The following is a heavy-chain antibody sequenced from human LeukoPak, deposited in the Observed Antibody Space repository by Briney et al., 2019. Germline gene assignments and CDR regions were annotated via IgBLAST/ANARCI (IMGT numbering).Heavy chain of an antibody. V-gene: IGHV4-34*01. J-gene: IGHJ4*01. Sequence: SETLSLTCAVYGGSFSGYYWSWIRQPPGKGLEWIGEINHSGSTNYNPSLKSRVTISVDTSKNQFSLKLSSVTAADTAVYYCARDTLVMVRGVIIEGPQGNPDYWGQGTLVTVSS. CDR3: ARDTLVMVRGVIIEGPQGNPDY. CDR2: INHSGST. D-gene: IGHD3-10*01. CDR1: GGSFSGYY.